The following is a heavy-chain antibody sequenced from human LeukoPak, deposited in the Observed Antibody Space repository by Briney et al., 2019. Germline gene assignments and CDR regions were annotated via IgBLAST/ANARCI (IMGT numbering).Heavy chain of an antibody. CDR2: INHSGST. J-gene: IGHJ2*01. D-gene: IGHD5-24*01. Sequence: SETLSLTCAVYGESFSGYYWSWIRQPPGKGLEWIGEINHSGSTNYNPSLKSRVTISADTSKNQFSLKLSSVTAADTAVYYCARARFGQRWLQLSNWYFDLWGRGTLVTVSS. CDR1: GESFSGYY. V-gene: IGHV4-34*01. CDR3: ARARFGQRWLQLSNWYFDL.